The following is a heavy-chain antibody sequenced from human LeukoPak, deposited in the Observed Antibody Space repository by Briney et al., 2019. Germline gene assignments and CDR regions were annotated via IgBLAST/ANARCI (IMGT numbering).Heavy chain of an antibody. Sequence: GGSLRLSCAASGFTFDDYGMSWVRQAPGKGLEWVSGINWNGGSTGYADSVKGRFTISRDNAKNSLYLQMNSLRAEDTAVYYCARGESTYYYDSTGGYWGQGTLVTVSS. CDR3: ARGESTYYYDSTGGY. CDR2: INWNGGST. D-gene: IGHD3-22*01. V-gene: IGHV3-20*04. J-gene: IGHJ4*02. CDR1: GFTFDDYG.